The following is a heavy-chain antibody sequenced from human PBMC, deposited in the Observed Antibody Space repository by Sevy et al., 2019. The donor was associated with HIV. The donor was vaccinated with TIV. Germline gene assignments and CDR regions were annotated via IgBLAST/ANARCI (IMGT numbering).Heavy chain of an antibody. V-gene: IGHV3-23*01. CDR3: AKAGGTGIAAAGQDY. J-gene: IGHJ4*02. Sequence: GGSLRLSCAASGFTFSSYAMSWVRQAPGKGVEWVSAISGSGGSTYYADSVKGRFTISRDSSKNTLYLQMNSLRAEDTAVYYCAKAGGTGIAAAGQDYWGQGTLVTVSS. D-gene: IGHD6-13*01. CDR1: GFTFSSYA. CDR2: ISGSGGST.